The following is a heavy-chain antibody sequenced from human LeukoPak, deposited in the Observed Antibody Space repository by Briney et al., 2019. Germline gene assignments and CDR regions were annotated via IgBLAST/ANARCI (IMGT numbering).Heavy chain of an antibody. CDR2: IYYSGST. Sequence: SETLSLTCTVSGGSISSYYWGWIRQPPGKGLEWIGSIYYSGSTYYNPSLKSRVTISVDTSKNQFSLKLSSVTAADTAVYYCARPEGSSSWPDAFDIWGQGTMVTVSS. J-gene: IGHJ3*02. CDR3: ARPEGSSSWPDAFDI. CDR1: GGSISSYY. D-gene: IGHD6-13*01. V-gene: IGHV4-39*01.